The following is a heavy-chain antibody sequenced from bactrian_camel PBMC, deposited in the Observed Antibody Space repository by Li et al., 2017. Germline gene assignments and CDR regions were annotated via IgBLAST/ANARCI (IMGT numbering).Heavy chain of an antibody. V-gene: IGHV3S5*01. CDR2: IRDDGRVT. Sequence: HVQLVESGGGSVQSGGSLRLSCAAYGLTFSSYFMSWVRQAPGKGLEWVSSIRDDGRVTKTTGSVKGRFTISIDNAKNTVFLQMNTLESDEFGVYTQGTQVTVS. J-gene: IGHJ4*01. D-gene: IGHD1*01. CDR1: GLTFSSYF.